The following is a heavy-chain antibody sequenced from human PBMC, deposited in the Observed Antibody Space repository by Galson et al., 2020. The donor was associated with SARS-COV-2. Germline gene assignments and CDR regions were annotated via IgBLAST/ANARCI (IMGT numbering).Heavy chain of an antibody. CDR3: TREGGTYSVGYYFDC. Sequence: GGSLRLSCAASGLTFSDHYMDWVRQAPGKGLEWVGRTRNKANSYTTEYAASVKGRFTISRDDSKNSLYLQMNSLKTEDTAVYYCTREGGTYSVGYYFDCWGQGTLVTVSS. J-gene: IGHJ4*02. V-gene: IGHV3-72*01. CDR2: TRNKANSYTT. D-gene: IGHD1-26*01. CDR1: GLTFSDHY.